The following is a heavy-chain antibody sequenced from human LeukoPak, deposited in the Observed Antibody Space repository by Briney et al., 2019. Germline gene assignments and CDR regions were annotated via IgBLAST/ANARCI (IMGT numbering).Heavy chain of an antibody. Sequence: APVKVSCKASGYTFTTYYMHWVRQAPGQGLEWVGVINPSGGTTTYAQKLQGRVTMTRDTSTSTVYMELSSLRIEDTAVYYCSRDLGGSYNDYWGQGTMVTVSS. CDR3: SRDLGGSYNDY. J-gene: IGHJ4*02. D-gene: IGHD1-26*01. CDR1: GYTFTTYY. CDR2: INPSGGTT. V-gene: IGHV1-46*04.